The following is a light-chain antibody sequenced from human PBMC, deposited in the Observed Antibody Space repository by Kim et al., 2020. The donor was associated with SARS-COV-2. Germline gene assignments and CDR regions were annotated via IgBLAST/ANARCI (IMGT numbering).Light chain of an antibody. V-gene: IGKV3-15*01. CDR3: QQYLGP. CDR2: GAS. Sequence: EIVMTQSPATLSVSPGERATLFCRASQSVSSNVAWYQQIPGQAPRLLMYGASTRATDIPARFSGSGSGTEFTLTISSLQSEDFAVYYCQQYLGPFGQGTKVDIK. CDR1: QSVSSN. J-gene: IGKJ1*01.